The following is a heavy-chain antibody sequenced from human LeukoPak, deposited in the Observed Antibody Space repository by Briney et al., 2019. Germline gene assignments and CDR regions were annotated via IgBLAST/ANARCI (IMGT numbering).Heavy chain of an antibody. CDR3: AGRGYRSSWYYFDC. CDR1: GYSFTSYW. D-gene: IGHD6-13*01. CDR2: IYRGDSDI. V-gene: IGHV5-51*01. Sequence: GASLKISCEGSGYSFTSYWIGWVRQTPGKGLEWVGIIYRGDSDIRYSPSFQGQVTISTDKTISTPYLQWSSLKASGTAMYYCAGRGYRSSWYYFDCWGQGTMVSVCS. J-gene: IGHJ4*02.